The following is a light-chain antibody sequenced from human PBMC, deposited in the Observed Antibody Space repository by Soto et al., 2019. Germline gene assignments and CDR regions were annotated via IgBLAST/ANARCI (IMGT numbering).Light chain of an antibody. Sequence: DXXMTQSPSSLSASVXDRVTITXQAXQDIXSYLNWYQHKPGKAPKLLIYDASILEAGVPLRFSGSGSGTDFTLTISSLQPEDVATYYCQHCNYLPIFGPGTTVDFK. J-gene: IGKJ3*01. CDR3: QHCNYLPI. CDR2: DAS. CDR1: QDIXSY. V-gene: IGKV1-33*01.